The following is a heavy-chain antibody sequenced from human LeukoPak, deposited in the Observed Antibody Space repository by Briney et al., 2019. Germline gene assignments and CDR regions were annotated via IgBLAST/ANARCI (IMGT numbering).Heavy chain of an antibody. Sequence: GGSLRLSCAASGFTFSDYSMNWVRQAPGKGLEWVSSISDDRNYIYYADSVKGRFTISRDNAKNSLYLQMNSLRAEDTAVYYCANHLACGSTSCPSFDYWGQGTLVTVSS. CDR3: ANHLACGSTSCPSFDY. CDR2: ISDDRNYI. CDR1: GFTFSDYS. D-gene: IGHD2-2*01. V-gene: IGHV3-21*01. J-gene: IGHJ4*02.